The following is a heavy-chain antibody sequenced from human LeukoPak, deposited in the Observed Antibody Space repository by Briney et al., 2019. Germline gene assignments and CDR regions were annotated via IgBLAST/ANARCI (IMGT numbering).Heavy chain of an antibody. J-gene: IGHJ4*02. V-gene: IGHV4-59*01. D-gene: IGHD7-27*01. CDR3: ARGLRRGDRLTD. CDR1: GGSISSYY. Sequence: PSETLSLTCTVSGGSISSYYWSWIRQPPGKGLEWIGYIYYNGSSNYNPSLKSRVTISVDTSKNQFSLKLSSVTAADTAVYYCARGLRRGDRLTDWGQGTLVTVSS. CDR2: IYYNGSS.